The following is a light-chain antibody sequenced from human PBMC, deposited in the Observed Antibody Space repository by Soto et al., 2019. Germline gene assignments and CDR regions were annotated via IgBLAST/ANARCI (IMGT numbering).Light chain of an antibody. J-gene: IGLJ1*01. Sequence: YELTQPPSVSVAPGQTATVTCGGNNIGSKTVHWYQLRPGQAPVLVLYDDRDRPSGIPERFSGSNSGNTATLTISRVEAGDEADYYCQVWDISTDPNYVFGTGTKV. CDR2: DDR. V-gene: IGLV3-21*02. CDR1: NIGSKT. CDR3: QVWDISTDPNYV.